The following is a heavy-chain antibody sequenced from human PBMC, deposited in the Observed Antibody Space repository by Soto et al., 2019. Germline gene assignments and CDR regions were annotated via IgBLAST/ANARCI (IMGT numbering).Heavy chain of an antibody. CDR2: IGRRSDI. CDR1: GFSFSTYS. CDR3: AREETAWPLAYGLDV. J-gene: IGHJ6*02. V-gene: IGHV3-21*01. Sequence: GFLRLSCEASGFSFSTYSMHWVRQAPGKGLEWVSSIGRRSDIYYADSVKGRFTISRDNAKNSVSLQMNSLRDEDTAVYYCAREETAWPLAYGLDVWGQGTTVTVSS. D-gene: IGHD2-21*02.